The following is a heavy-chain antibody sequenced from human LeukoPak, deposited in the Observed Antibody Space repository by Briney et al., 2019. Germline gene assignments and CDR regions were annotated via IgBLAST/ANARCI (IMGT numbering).Heavy chain of an antibody. CDR1: GGTFSSYA. J-gene: IGHJ4*02. CDR3: ARDMDTAMGGLDH. CDR2: IIPIFGTA. Sequence: ASVKVSCKASGGTFSSYAISWVRQAPGQGLEWMGGIIPIFGTANYAQKFQGRVTITADKSTSTAYMELSSLRSEDTAVYYCARDMDTAMGGLDHWGQGTLVTVSS. D-gene: IGHD5-18*01. V-gene: IGHV1-69*06.